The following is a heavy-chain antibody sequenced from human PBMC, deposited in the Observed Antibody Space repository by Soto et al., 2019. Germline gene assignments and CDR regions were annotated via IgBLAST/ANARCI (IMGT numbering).Heavy chain of an antibody. CDR2: ISYDGSNK. J-gene: IGHJ4*02. Sequence: GGSLRLSCAASGFTFSSYGMHWVRQAPGKGLEWVAVISYDGSNKYYADSVKGRFTISRDNSKNTLYLQMNSLRAEDTAVYYCVAAAGTRSYFDYWGQGTLVTVSS. CDR1: GFTFSSYG. CDR3: VAAAGTRSYFDY. V-gene: IGHV3-30*03. D-gene: IGHD6-13*01.